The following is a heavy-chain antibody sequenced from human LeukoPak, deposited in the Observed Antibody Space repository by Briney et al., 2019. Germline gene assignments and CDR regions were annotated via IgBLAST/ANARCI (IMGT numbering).Heavy chain of an antibody. CDR2: IRGSDGSS. V-gene: IGHV3-23*01. CDR1: VFTFNSFA. Sequence: PGGSLRLSCAASVFTFNSFAMNWGRQAPGKGLEWVSSIRGSDGSSHYAEFVKGRFTISRDNSKNTPHLQMSSLRAEETGVYHCAKSLGVGGYTRYKGFDQWGQGTPLTVSS. J-gene: IGHJ4*02. CDR3: AKSLGVGGYTRYKGFDQ. D-gene: IGHD3-16*02.